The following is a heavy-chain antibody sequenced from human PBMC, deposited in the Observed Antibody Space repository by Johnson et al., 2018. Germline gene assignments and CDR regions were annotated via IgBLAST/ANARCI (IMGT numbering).Heavy chain of an antibody. D-gene: IGHD3-22*01. Sequence: QVQLVESGGGVVQPGRSLRLSCAASGFTFSSYGMHWVRQAPGKGLEWVAVISYDGSNKYYADSVKGRFIISRDNSKNTLYLQMNSLRAEDTAVYYCAKRPDGSGYYYWDAFDIWGQGTMVTVSS. CDR3: AKRPDGSGYYYWDAFDI. J-gene: IGHJ3*02. CDR2: ISYDGSNK. CDR1: GFTFSSYG. V-gene: IGHV3-30*18.